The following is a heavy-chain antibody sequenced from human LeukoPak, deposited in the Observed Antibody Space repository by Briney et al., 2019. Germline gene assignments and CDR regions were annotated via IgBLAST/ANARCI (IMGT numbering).Heavy chain of an antibody. CDR3: ARAITISLWGFGY. V-gene: IGHV3-33*01. D-gene: IGHD3-3*01. CDR1: GFTFSSYG. Sequence: GGSLRLSCAASGFTFSSYGMHWVRQAPGKGLEWVAVIWYDGSNKYYADSVKGRFTISRDNSKNTLYLQMNSLRAEDTAVYYCARAITISLWGFGYWGQGTLVTVSS. J-gene: IGHJ4*02. CDR2: IWYDGSNK.